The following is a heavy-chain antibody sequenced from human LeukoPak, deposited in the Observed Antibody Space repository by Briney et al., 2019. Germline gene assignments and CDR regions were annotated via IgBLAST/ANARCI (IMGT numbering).Heavy chain of an antibody. D-gene: IGHD6-13*01. CDR3: ARHRRIPAAGIRGYDY. CDR1: GGSVSGFY. CDR2: INHRGGT. Sequence: SETLSLTCAVYGGSVSGFYWSWVRQPPGKGLEWIGDINHRGGTNYIPSLKSRVTISVDTSKKQPSLNLTSVTAADTPVYYVARHRRIPAAGIRGYDYWGQGIVVPVSS. V-gene: IGHV4-34*01. J-gene: IGHJ4*02.